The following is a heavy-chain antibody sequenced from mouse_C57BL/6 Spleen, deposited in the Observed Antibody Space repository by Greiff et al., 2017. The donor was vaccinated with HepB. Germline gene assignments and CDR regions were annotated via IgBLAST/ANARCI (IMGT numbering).Heavy chain of an antibody. CDR2: IDPSDSYT. D-gene: IGHD3-2*02. J-gene: IGHJ3*01. V-gene: IGHV1-69*01. CDR3: ASHSSGYLAY. Sequence: QVQLQQPGAELVMPGASVKLSCKASGYTFTSYWMHWVKQSPGQGLEWIGEIDPSDSYTNYNQKFKGKSTLTVDKSSSTAYMQLSSLTSEDSAVYYCASHSSGYLAYWGQGTLVTVSA. CDR1: GYTFTSYW.